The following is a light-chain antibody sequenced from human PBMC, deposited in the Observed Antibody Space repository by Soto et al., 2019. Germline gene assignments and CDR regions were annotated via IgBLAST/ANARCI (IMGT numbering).Light chain of an antibody. V-gene: IGKV1-39*01. J-gene: IGKJ3*01. CDR3: QQSYSTPFT. CDR1: ESISSY. CDR2: AAS. Sequence: DIQMTQSPSSLSASVGDRVTITCRASESISSYLNWYQQKPGKAPKLLIYAASSLQSGVPSRFSGSGSGTEFTLTISSLQPEDYAPYYCQQSYSTPFTFGPGTKVDIK.